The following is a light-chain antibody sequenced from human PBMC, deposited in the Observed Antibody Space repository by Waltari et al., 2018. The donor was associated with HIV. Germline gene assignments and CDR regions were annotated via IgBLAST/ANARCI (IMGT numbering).Light chain of an antibody. J-gene: IGLJ2*01. Sequence: QSVLTQTPSASGPPGQRVPISCSGRTPDIGNTSVYWFQQFPGTPPKVLLYKNDQRPSGVSDRFSASKSGTSASLAISGLRTEDESDFYCAAWDDIRSGWIFGGGTKLTVL. CDR3: AAWDDIRSGWI. CDR2: KND. CDR1: TPDIGNTS. V-gene: IGLV1-47*01.